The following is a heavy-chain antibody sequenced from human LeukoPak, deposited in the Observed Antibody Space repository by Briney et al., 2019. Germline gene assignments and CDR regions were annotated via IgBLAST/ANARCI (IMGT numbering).Heavy chain of an antibody. D-gene: IGHD2-15*01. J-gene: IGHJ6*04. Sequence: PGGSLRLSCAASGFTFSDYYMSWIRQAPGKGLEWVSYISSSSSYTNYADSVKGRFTFSRDNAKNSLYLQMNSLRAEDTAVYYCARLYCSGGSCHKDYYYYGMDVWGKGTTVTVSP. CDR3: ARLYCSGGSCHKDYYYYGMDV. V-gene: IGHV3-11*06. CDR2: ISSSSSYT. CDR1: GFTFSDYY.